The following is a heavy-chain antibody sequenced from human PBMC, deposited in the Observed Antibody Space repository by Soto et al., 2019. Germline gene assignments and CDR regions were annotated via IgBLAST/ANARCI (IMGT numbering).Heavy chain of an antibody. D-gene: IGHD3-10*01. CDR2: INWNGGST. CDR1: GFTFDDYG. V-gene: IGHV3-20*04. CDR3: ARDSRITMVRGVILGGFDY. J-gene: IGHJ4*02. Sequence: PGGSLRLSCAASGFTFDDYGMSWVRQAPGKGLEWVSGINWNGGSTGYADSVKGRFIISRDNAKNSLYLQMNSLRAEDTALYYCARDSRITMVRGVILGGFDYWGQGNLVTVSS.